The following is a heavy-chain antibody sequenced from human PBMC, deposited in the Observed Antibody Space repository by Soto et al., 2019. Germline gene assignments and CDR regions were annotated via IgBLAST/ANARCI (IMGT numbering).Heavy chain of an antibody. CDR3: AKEPVCTDWYLEF. CDR2: ISGSGIST. V-gene: IGHV3-23*01. J-gene: IGHJ2*01. Sequence: GGSLRLSSAASGFTFRSHAMSWVRQAPGKGLGWVSGISGSGISTHYAESVKGRVTVSRDNSKDTADLQMNSLRGEDTSVYNGAKEPVCTDWYLEFWGGVTLLTVYS. CDR1: GFTFRSHA.